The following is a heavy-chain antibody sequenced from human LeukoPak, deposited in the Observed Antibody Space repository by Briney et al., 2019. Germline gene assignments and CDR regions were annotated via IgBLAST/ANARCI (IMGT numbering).Heavy chain of an antibody. D-gene: IGHD3-3*01. CDR3: AGGHDFWSGYYDNWFDP. CDR2: IYYSGST. CDR1: GGSISSYY. Sequence: SETLSLTCTVSGGSISSYYWSWIRQPPGKGLEWIGYIYYSGSTNYNPSLKSRVTISVDTSKNQFSLKLSSVTAADTAVYYCAGGHDFWSGYYDNWFDPWGQGTLVTVSS. J-gene: IGHJ5*02. V-gene: IGHV4-59*01.